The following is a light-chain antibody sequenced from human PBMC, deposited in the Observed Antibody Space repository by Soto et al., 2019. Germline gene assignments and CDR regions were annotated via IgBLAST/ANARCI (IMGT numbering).Light chain of an antibody. J-gene: IGLJ2*01. V-gene: IGLV2-14*01. CDR1: SSDVGGYAY. CDR2: EVS. CDR3: SSYTSSSTLV. Sequence: QSALTQPASVSGSPGQTITISCTGTSSDVGGYAYVSWYQQYPGKVPKLVISEVSNRPSGVSHRFSGSRSGNTASLTISGLQAEDEADYDCSSYTSSSTLVFGGGTQLTVL.